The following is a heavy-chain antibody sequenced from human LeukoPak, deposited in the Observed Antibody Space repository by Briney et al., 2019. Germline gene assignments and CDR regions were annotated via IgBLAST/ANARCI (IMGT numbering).Heavy chain of an antibody. V-gene: IGHV4-39*01. CDR3: ARATTVKAGVDY. CDR1: GGSISSSSYY. Sequence: TPSETLSLTCSVSGGSISSSSYYWGWIRQPPGKGLEWIATVTFSDNIYYNPSLKSRVTISVDMSKNQFSLNVTSVTAADTAVYYCARATTVKAGVDYWGQGTLVTVSS. CDR2: VTFSDNI. D-gene: IGHD4-11*01. J-gene: IGHJ4*02.